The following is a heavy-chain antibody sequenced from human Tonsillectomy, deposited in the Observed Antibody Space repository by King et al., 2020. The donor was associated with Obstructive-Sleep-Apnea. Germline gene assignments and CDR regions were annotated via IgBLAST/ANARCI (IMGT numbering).Heavy chain of an antibody. Sequence: QLVQSGGGLVKPGGSLRLSCAASGFTFSDYYMSWIRQAPGKGLEGVSYISRCGSSLYQADSVKVRLTISGDNAMNELYLQMNSLRAEDTAVYYCARGDSSGWYYYYYGMDVWGQGTTVTVSS. CDR2: ISRCGSSL. CDR1: GFTFSDYY. V-gene: IGHV3-11*01. D-gene: IGHD6-19*01. J-gene: IGHJ6*02. CDR3: ARGDSSGWYYYYYGMDV.